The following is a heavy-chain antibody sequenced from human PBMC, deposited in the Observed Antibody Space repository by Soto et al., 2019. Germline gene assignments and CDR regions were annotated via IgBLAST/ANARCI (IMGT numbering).Heavy chain of an antibody. J-gene: IGHJ3*02. D-gene: IGHD5-12*01. CDR2: IYWDDDK. CDR3: AHARDGYNAFDI. CDR1: GFSLSTSGVG. Sequence: SGPTLVNPTQTLTLTCTFSGFSLSTSGVGVGWIRQPPGKALEWLALIYWDDDKRHNQSLKSRLTITKNTSKNQVVLTMTNMDPVYTATYYCAHARDGYNAFDIWGQGTMVTVSS. V-gene: IGHV2-5*02.